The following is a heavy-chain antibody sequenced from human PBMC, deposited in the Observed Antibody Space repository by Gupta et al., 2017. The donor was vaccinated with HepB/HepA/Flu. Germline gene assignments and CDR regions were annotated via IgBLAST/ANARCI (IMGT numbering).Heavy chain of an antibody. CDR2: IFYTGTT. V-gene: IGHV4-59*08. CDR3: ARQMSFSYFYGMDV. CDR1: GGSITGYY. J-gene: IGHJ6*02. Sequence: QVQLQESGPGLVKPSETLSLSCTVSGGSITGYYWSWIRQPPGKGLEWIGYIFYTGTTIYNPSLKSRVTISIDTSKNQFSLELTSVTASDTAVYFCARQMSFSYFYGMDVWGQGTTVTVSS.